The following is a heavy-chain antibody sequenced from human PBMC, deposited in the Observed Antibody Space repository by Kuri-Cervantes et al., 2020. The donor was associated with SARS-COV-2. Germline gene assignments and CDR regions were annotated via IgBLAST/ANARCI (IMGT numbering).Heavy chain of an antibody. CDR2: IKSKTDGGTT. CDR3: AKVGHYSYGYLGW. V-gene: IGHV3-15*07. J-gene: IGHJ4*02. Sequence: GESLKISCAASGFTFSNAWMNWVRQAPGKGLEWVGRIKSKTDGGTTDYAAPVKGRFTISRDDSKNTLYLQMDSLRAEDTAVYYCAKVGHYSYGYLGWWGQGTLVTVSS. CDR1: GFTFSNAW. D-gene: IGHD5-18*01.